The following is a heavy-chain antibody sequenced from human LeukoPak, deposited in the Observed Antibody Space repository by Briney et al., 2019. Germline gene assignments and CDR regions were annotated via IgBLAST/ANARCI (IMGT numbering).Heavy chain of an antibody. CDR2: IYYSGST. CDR3: ARRVAGHWCFDL. J-gene: IGHJ2*01. D-gene: IGHD6-19*01. CDR1: ADSITSYF. Sequence: SETLSLTCTVSADSITSYFRSWIRQPPGEGLEWIGYIYYSGSTIYNPSLKSRGTISVDTSKNQFSLNLSSVTAADTAVYYCARRVAGHWCFDLWGRGTLVTVSS. V-gene: IGHV4-59*01.